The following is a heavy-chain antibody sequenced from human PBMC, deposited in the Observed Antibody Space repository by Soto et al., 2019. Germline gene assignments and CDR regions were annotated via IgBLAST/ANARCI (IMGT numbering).Heavy chain of an antibody. CDR3: ARVVRTTVGIILYYVMDV. V-gene: IGHV4-30-4*08. CDR1: AGSRCSGDNY. Sequence: SQTLSLTCTVSAGSRCSGDNYWIWIRNTPGKGLEWIGYPYYSGSPYYNPTLKIRVSTSIDTPKNQFSLKLSSVTAADTAVYYCARVVRTTVGIILYYVMDVWGQGTTVTVSS. CDR2: PYYSGSP. J-gene: IGHJ6*02. D-gene: IGHD4-17*01.